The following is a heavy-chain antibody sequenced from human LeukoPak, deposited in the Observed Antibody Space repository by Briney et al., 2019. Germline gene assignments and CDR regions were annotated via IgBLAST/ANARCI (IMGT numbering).Heavy chain of an antibody. CDR3: ASIQVVVVAATLNY. Sequence: SETLSLTCTVSGGSISSSSYYWGWIRQPPGKGLEWIGSIYYSGSTYYNPSLKSRLTISVDTSKNQFSLKLRSVTAADTAVYYCASIQVVVVAATLNYWGQGTLVTVSS. CDR1: GGSISSSSYY. V-gene: IGHV4-39*01. CDR2: IYYSGST. J-gene: IGHJ4*02. D-gene: IGHD2-15*01.